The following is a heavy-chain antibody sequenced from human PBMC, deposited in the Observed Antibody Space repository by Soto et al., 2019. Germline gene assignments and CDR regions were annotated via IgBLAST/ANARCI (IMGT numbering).Heavy chain of an antibody. J-gene: IGHJ4*02. CDR1: GFTFDDYA. V-gene: IGHV3-23*01. Sequence: GGSLRLSCAASGFTFDDYAMHWVRQVPGKGLEWVSAIGASGAGTYYAEYVKGRFTISRDNSKNTLYLQMNSLRAEDTAVYYCALRKTGSYFDYWGQGTLVTVSS. D-gene: IGHD1-26*01. CDR2: IGASGAGT. CDR3: ALRKTGSYFDY.